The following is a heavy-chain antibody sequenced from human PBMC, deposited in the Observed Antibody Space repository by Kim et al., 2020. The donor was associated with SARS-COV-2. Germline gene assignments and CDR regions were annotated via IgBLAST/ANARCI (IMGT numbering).Heavy chain of an antibody. CDR2: INSDGSGA. D-gene: IGHD4-17*01. V-gene: IGHV3-74*03. J-gene: IGHJ4*02. CDR1: GSTLSGYW. CDR3: ARALSYYRDFPGY. Sequence: GGSLRLSCAASGSTLSGYWMHWVRQAPGKGLVWVSRINSDGSGATYAESVKGRFTISRDNARDTLYLQMHTLRAEDTAVYYCARALSYYRDFPGYWGRGTLVTVSS.